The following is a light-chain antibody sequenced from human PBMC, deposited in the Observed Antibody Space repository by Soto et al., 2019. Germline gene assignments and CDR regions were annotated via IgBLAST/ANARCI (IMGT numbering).Light chain of an antibody. V-gene: IGKV3-20*01. CDR3: QQYGSPRVT. CDR2: GAS. Sequence: EIVLTQSPGTLSLSPGERATLSCRASQSVSSSYLAWYQQKPGQAPRLLIYGASSRATGIPDRFSGSGSGTDFTLTISRLEPEDFAVYYCQQYGSPRVTFGQGTKVEIK. J-gene: IGKJ1*01. CDR1: QSVSSSY.